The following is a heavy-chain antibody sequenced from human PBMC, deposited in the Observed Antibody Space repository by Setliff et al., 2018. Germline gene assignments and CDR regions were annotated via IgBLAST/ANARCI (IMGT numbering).Heavy chain of an antibody. CDR3: ARVPRLEWLLPTFDS. CDR1: GGSISSGGYY. D-gene: IGHD3-3*01. V-gene: IGHV4-31*03. J-gene: IGHJ4*01. Sequence: SETLSLTCTVSGGSISSGGYYWSWIRQHPGKGLEWIGYIYYSGSTSYYNPSLKSRVTISVDTSKNQFSLKLSSVTAADTAVYYCARVPRLEWLLPTFDSWGQGTLVTVSS. CDR2: IYYSGSTS.